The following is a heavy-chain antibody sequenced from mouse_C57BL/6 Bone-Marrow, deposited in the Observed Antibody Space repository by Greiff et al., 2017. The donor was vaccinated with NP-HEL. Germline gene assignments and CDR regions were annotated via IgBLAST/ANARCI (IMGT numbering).Heavy chain of an antibody. V-gene: IGHV1-63*01. D-gene: IGHD4-1*01. CDR2: IYPGGGYT. CDR1: GYTFTNYW. J-gene: IGHJ2*01. CDR3: ARWAGTGYYFDY. Sequence: VKVVESGAELVRPGTSVKMSCKASGYTFTNYWIGWAKQRPGHGLEWIGDIYPGGGYTNYNEKFKGKATLTADKSSSTAYMQFSSLTSEDSAIYYCARWAGTGYYFDYWGQGTTLTVSS.